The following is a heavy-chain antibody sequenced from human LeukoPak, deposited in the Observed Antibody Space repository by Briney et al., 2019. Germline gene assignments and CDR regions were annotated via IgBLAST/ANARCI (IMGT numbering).Heavy chain of an antibody. V-gene: IGHV3-53*01. D-gene: IGHD3-16*02. CDR1: GFTVSSNC. CDR2: IYSGGST. J-gene: IGHJ3*02. Sequence: PGGSLRLSCAASGFTVSSNCMSWVRQAPGKGLEWVSVIYSGGSTYYADSVKGRFTISRDNSKNTLYLQMNSLRAEDTAVYYCASSYDYVWGSYRDDAFDIWGQGTMVTVSS. CDR3: ASSYDYVWGSYRDDAFDI.